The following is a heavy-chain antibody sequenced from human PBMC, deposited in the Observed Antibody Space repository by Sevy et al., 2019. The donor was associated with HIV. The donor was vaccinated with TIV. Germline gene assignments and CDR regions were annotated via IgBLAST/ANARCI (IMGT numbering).Heavy chain of an antibody. CDR1: GFTFGDYA. D-gene: IGHD4-17*01. J-gene: IGHJ4*02. CDR2: IRSKAYGGTT. CDR3: TRKNYGGNSDFDY. Sequence: GGSLRLSCTASGFTFGDYAMSWFRQAPGKGLEWVGFIRSKAYGGTTEYAASVKGRFTISRDDSKSIAYPQMNSLKTEDTAVYYCTRKNYGGNSDFDYWGQGTLVTVSS. V-gene: IGHV3-49*03.